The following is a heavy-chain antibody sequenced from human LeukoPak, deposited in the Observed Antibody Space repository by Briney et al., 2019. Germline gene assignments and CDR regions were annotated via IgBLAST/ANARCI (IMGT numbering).Heavy chain of an antibody. CDR1: GFTFSSYA. J-gene: IGHJ4*02. CDR2: ISGSGGST. V-gene: IGHV3-23*01. CDR3: AKNEGYSYGWADYFDY. Sequence: GGSLRLSCAASGFTFSSYAMSWVRQAPGKGLEWVSAISGSGGSTYYADSVKGRFTISRDNSKNTLYLQMNSLRAEDTAVYYCAKNEGYSYGWADYFDYWGPGTLVTVSA. D-gene: IGHD5-18*01.